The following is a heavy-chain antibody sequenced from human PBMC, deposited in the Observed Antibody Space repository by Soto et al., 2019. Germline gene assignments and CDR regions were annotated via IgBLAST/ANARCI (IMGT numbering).Heavy chain of an antibody. CDR1: GGSISSYY. CDR2: IYYSGST. Sequence: SETLSLTCTVSGGSISSYYWSWIRQPPGKGLEWIGYIYYSGSTYYNPSLKSRVTISVDTSKNQFSLKLTSVTAADTAVYYCGRTTCTGGTCYSPYWGQGTLVTVSS. D-gene: IGHD2-15*01. J-gene: IGHJ4*02. CDR3: GRTTCTGGTCYSPY. V-gene: IGHV4-59*12.